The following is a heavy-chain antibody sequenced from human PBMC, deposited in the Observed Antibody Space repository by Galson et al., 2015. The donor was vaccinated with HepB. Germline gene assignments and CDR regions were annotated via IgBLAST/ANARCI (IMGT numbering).Heavy chain of an antibody. D-gene: IGHD3-10*01. CDR2: ISNSGGSS. CDR3: AKTMVRGVIITSSGAFDI. CDR1: GFTFTSYA. Sequence: SLRLSCAASGFTFTSYAMSWVRQAPGKGLEWVSGISNSGGSSYYADSVKGRFSISRDNSKNTLYLQMNSLRAEDTAVYYCAKTMVRGVIITSSGAFDIWGQGTMVTVSS. V-gene: IGHV3-23*01. J-gene: IGHJ3*02.